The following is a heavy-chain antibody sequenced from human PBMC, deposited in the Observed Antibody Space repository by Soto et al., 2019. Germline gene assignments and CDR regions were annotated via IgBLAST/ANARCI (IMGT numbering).Heavy chain of an antibody. Sequence: LSLTCVVSGYAIRSGYYLCCVRQTPGKGLEYVSAISPQGGSTYYADSVKGRFTISRDDSKNTVYLQMSSLRPDDTAVYYCVNMMIARGAFDFWGQGTLVTVSS. CDR1: GYAIRSGYY. CDR3: VNMMIARGAFDF. D-gene: IGHD2-21*01. CDR2: ISPQGGST. V-gene: IGHV3-64D*06. J-gene: IGHJ4*02.